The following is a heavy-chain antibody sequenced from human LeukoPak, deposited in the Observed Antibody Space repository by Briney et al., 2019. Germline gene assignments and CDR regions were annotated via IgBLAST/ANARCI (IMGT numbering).Heavy chain of an antibody. CDR3: ARGLWFGDY. Sequence: SETLSLTCTVSGGSISSSSYYWGWIRQPPGKGLEWIGSIYYSGSTYYNPSLKSRVTISVDTSKNQFSLKLSPVTAADTAVYYCARGLWFGDYWGQGTLVTVSS. J-gene: IGHJ4*02. CDR2: IYYSGST. CDR1: GGSISSSSYY. V-gene: IGHV4-39*07. D-gene: IGHD3-10*01.